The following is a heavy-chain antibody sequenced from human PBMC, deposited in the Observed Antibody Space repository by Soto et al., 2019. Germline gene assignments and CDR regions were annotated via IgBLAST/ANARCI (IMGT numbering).Heavy chain of an antibody. CDR2: ISGGGDAT. V-gene: IGHV3-23*01. D-gene: IGHD2-2*01. J-gene: IGHJ2*01. CDR3: ARKILGSTSRPNYWYFDL. CDR1: GFTFFNYA. Sequence: EVQLLESGGGLVQPGGSLRLSCAGSGFTFFNYAMNWVRQAPGKGLEWFSSISGGGDATFFADSVWGRFTISRDNSKNAVTLQMNSLGVDDTAVYYCARKILGSTSRPNYWYFDLWGRGTLVTVSS.